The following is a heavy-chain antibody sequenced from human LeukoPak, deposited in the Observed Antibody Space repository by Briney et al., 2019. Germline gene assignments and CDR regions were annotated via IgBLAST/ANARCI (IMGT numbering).Heavy chain of an antibody. J-gene: IGHJ4*02. V-gene: IGHV3-64*01. D-gene: IGHD3-22*01. CDR1: GFTFSSYA. CDR2: ISSNGGST. CDR3: ARLYYDSSGYYARYFDY. Sequence: GGSLRLSCAASGFTFSSYAMHWVRQAPGKGLEYVSAISSNGGSTYYANSVKGRFTISRDNSKNTLYLQMNSLRAEDTAVYYCARLYYDSSGYYARYFDYWGQGTLVAVSS.